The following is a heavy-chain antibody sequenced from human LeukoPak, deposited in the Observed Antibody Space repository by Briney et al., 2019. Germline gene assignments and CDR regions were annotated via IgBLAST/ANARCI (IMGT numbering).Heavy chain of an antibody. V-gene: IGHV1-18*04. CDR1: GYTFTNYA. CDR3: ARGAAGAEASNFGMDV. CDR2: ISAYNGKT. D-gene: IGHD3-10*01. Sequence: GASVKVSCKASGYTFTNYAISWVRQAPGQGLESMGGISAYNGKTNYAQNLQGRVTMTTDTSTSTAYMELRSLRSDDTAVFYCARGAAGAEASNFGMDVWGQGTTVTVSS. J-gene: IGHJ6*02.